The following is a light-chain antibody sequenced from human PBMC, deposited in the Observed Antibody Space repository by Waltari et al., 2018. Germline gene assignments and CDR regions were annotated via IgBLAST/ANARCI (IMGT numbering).Light chain of an antibody. J-gene: IGKJ1*01. Sequence: EIVLTQSPGTRSLPPGERATLSCRASQSVARALAWYQQKPGQPPRFLIYNTYTRATGVPDRFSGGGSGTDFSLTISRLEAEDFAVYYCQNYVRLPATFGQGTKVEIK. CDR2: NTY. V-gene: IGKV3-20*01. CDR3: QNYVRLPAT. CDR1: QSVARA.